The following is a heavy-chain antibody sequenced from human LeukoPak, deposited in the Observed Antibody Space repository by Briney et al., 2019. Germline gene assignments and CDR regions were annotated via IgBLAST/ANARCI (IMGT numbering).Heavy chain of an antibody. J-gene: IGHJ4*02. V-gene: IGHV3-23*01. CDR3: AKEAGQWLVPFDY. CDR1: GFTFGSYT. CDR2: ISGSGGST. D-gene: IGHD6-19*01. Sequence: PGGSLRLSCAASGFTFGSYTMNWVRQAPGKGLEWVSAISGSGGSTYYADSVKGRFTISRDNSKNTLYLQMNSLRAEDTAVYYCAKEAGQWLVPFDYWGQGTLVTVSS.